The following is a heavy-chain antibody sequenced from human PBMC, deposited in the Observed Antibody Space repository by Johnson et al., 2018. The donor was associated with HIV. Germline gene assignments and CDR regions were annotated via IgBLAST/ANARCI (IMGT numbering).Heavy chain of an antibody. D-gene: IGHD3-22*01. J-gene: IGHJ3*01. V-gene: IGHV3-23*04. CDR3: VRDGNYYDSSGYRVDAFDV. CDR2: ISASGAST. CDR1: GITFRSYL. Sequence: VQLVESGGGLAQPGGSLRLSCAASGITFRSYLLTWVRQAPGKGLEWVSHISASGASTYYADSVEGRFTISRDDSKNMLYLQRNSLRAEDTSVYYWVRDGNYYDSSGYRVDAFDVWGQGTMVTVSS.